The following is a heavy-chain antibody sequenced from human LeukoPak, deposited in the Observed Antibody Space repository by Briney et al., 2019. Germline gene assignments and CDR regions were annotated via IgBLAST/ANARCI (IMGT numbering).Heavy chain of an antibody. CDR1: GFTFNSYA. V-gene: IGHV3-23*01. Sequence: AGGSLRLSCAASGFTFNSYAMTWVRQAPRKGLERVSSISGSGGSTYYADSVKGRFTISRDNSENTVYLQMNSLRAEDTAVYYCAKGMSWFDPWGQGTLVTVSS. CDR2: ISGSGGST. J-gene: IGHJ5*02. CDR3: AKGMSWFDP.